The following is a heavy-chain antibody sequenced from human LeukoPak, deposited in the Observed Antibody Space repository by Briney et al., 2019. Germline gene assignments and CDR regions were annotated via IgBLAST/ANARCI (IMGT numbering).Heavy chain of an antibody. Sequence: TGGSLRLSCAASGFTFNNYAMSWVRQAPGKGLEWVSTISGSATGTYYGDSVKGRFTISRDNSKNALYLQMNGLRAEDTAVYYCAKRIGSCNSISCLYFDHWGQGALVTVSS. D-gene: IGHD2-2*01. V-gene: IGHV3-23*01. CDR1: GFTFNNYA. J-gene: IGHJ4*02. CDR3: AKRIGSCNSISCLYFDH. CDR2: ISGSATGT.